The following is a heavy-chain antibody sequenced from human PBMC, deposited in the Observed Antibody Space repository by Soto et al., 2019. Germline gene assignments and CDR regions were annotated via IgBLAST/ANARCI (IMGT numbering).Heavy chain of an antibody. CDR1: GYTFTSYY. Sequence: ASVKVSCKASGYTFTSYYMHWVRQAPGQGLEWMGIINPSGGSTSYAQKFQGRVTMTRDTSTSTVYMELSSLRSEDTAVYYCARGQWISAVAGTELSWFDPWGQGTLVTVS. V-gene: IGHV1-46*03. J-gene: IGHJ5*02. CDR2: INPSGGST. D-gene: IGHD6-19*01. CDR3: ARGQWISAVAGTELSWFDP.